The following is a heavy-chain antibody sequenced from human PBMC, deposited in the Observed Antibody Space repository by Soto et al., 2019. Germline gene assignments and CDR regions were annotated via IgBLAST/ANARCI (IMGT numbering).Heavy chain of an antibody. CDR2: ISGSGGST. CDR3: ASQSSGWYPVDY. V-gene: IGHV3-23*01. CDR1: GFTFSSYA. J-gene: IGHJ4*02. D-gene: IGHD6-19*01. Sequence: PGGSLRLSYAASGFTFSSYAMSWVRQAPGKGLEWVSAISGSGGSTYYADSVKGRFTISRDNSKNTLYLQMNSLRAEDTAVYYCASQSSGWYPVDYWGQGTLVTVSS.